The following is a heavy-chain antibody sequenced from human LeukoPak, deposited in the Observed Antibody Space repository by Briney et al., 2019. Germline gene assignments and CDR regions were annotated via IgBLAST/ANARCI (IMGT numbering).Heavy chain of an antibody. CDR3: ARAPLSYDFWSGYHKSTYYYYMDV. J-gene: IGHJ6*03. CDR1: GGTFSSYA. CDR2: IIPIFGTA. Sequence: AASVKVSCKASGGTFSSYAISWVRQAPGQGLEWMGGIIPIFGTANYAQKFQGRVTITADESTSTAYMELSSLRSEDTAVYYCARAPLSYDFWSGYHKSTYYYYMDVWGKGTTVTVSS. V-gene: IGHV1-69*01. D-gene: IGHD3-3*01.